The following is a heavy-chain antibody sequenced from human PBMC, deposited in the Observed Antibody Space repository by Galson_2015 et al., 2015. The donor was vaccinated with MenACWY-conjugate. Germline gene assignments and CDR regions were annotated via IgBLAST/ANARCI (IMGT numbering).Heavy chain of an antibody. V-gene: IGHV3-23*01. D-gene: IGHD3-10*01. Sequence: SLRLSCAASGVTLSNYAMNWVRQAPGKGLESVSGISSSGGSTFYADSVKGRFTISRDNSPKKLYLQMNNLRVEDTAIYYCATITMVQGVILGWGQGTLVTVSS. J-gene: IGHJ4*02. CDR2: ISSSGGST. CDR3: ATITMVQGVILG. CDR1: GVTLSNYA.